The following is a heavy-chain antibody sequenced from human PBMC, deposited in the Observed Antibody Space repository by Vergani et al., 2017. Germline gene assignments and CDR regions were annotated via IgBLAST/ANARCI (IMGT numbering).Heavy chain of an antibody. CDR1: GGTFSSYA. D-gene: IGHD4-11*01. J-gene: IGHJ6*03. V-gene: IGHV1-18*01. CDR3: ARYSNYDPFVLYMDV. CDR2: ISAYNGNT. Sequence: QVQLVQSGAEVKKPGSSVKVSCKASGGTFSSYAISWVRQAPGQGLEWMGRISAYNGNTNYAPKLQGRVTMTTDTSTSTAYMELRSLRTDDTAVYYCARYSNYDPFVLYMDVWGKGTTVTVSS.